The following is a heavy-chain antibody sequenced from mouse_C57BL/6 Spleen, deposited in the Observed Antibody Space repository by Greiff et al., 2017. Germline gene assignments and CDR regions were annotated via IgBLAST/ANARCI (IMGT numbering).Heavy chain of an antibody. CDR2: IWRGGST. D-gene: IGHD2-4*01. V-gene: IGHV2-4*01. Sequence: QVQLKESGPGLVPPSQSLSITCTVSGFSLTSYGVHWVRQPPGKGLEWLGVIWRGGSTDYNAAFISRLSISNDNSKCQVFFKMNSLQADDTSIYYCAYDYDGFAYWGKGTLVTVSA. CDR3: AYDYDGFAY. CDR1: GFSLTSYG. J-gene: IGHJ3*01.